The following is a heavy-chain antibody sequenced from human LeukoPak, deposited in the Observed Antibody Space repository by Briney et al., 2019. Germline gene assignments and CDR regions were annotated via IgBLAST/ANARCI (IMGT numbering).Heavy chain of an antibody. CDR2: INPNSGAT. CDR3: ARVYSSGLPIDY. D-gene: IGHD6-19*01. V-gene: IGHV1-2*02. CDR1: GYTFTGYY. J-gene: IGHJ4*02. Sequence: GASVKVSCTASGYTFTGYYMHWVRQAPGQGLEWMGWINPNSGATNYAQKFQGRVTMTRDTSISTAYMELSRLRSDDTAVYYCARVYSSGLPIDYWGQGTLVTASS.